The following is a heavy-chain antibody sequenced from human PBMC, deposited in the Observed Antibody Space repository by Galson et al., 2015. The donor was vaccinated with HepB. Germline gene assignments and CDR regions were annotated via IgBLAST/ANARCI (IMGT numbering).Heavy chain of an antibody. Sequence: QSGAEVKKPGESLRISCKGSGYSFTSYWISWVRQMPGKGLEWMGRIDPSDSYTNYSPSFQGHVTISADKSISTAYLQWSSLKASDTAMYYCARPGDSSGYYFPRAFDIWGQGTMVTISS. D-gene: IGHD3-22*01. V-gene: IGHV5-10-1*01. J-gene: IGHJ3*02. CDR3: ARPGDSSGYYFPRAFDI. CDR2: IDPSDSYT. CDR1: GYSFTSYW.